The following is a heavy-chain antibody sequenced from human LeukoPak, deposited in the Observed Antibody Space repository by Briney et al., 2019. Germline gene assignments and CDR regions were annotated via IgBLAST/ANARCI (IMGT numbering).Heavy chain of an antibody. Sequence: SETLSLTCTVSGGSISSSSYYWGWIRQPPGKGLEWIGSIYYSGSTNYNPSLKSRVTISVDTSKNQFSLKLSSVTAADTAVYYCARVNINEYQLLFDYYYYYMDVWGKGTTVTVSS. D-gene: IGHD2-2*01. V-gene: IGHV4-39*07. CDR3: ARVNINEYQLLFDYYYYYMDV. CDR2: IYYSGST. CDR1: GGSISSSSYY. J-gene: IGHJ6*03.